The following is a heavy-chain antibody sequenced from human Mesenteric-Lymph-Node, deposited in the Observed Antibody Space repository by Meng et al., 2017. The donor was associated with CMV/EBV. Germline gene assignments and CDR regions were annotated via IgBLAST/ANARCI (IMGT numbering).Heavy chain of an antibody. J-gene: IGHJ6*02. V-gene: IGHV3-43*01. CDR3: ARVDTNYYYGMDV. D-gene: IGHD2-2*01. CDR2: ISWGSGSI. Sequence: GESLKISCAASGFTFDYYTMHWVRQAPGKGLEWVSLISWGSGSIYYPDFVKGRFTISRDNAKNSMYLQMNSLRAEDTAVYYCARVDTNYYYGMDVWGQGTTVTVSS. CDR1: GFTFDYYT.